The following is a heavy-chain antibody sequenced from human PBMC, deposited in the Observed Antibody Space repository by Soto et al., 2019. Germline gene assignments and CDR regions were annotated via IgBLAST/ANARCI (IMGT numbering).Heavy chain of an antibody. CDR2: IGSAGDT. CDR3: ARGDYGSGFYHYGVGV. D-gene: IGHD3-10*01. Sequence: EVQLVESGGGLAQPGGSLRLSCGASGFIFRSYDMLWVRQSPGKGLEWVSAIGSAGDTYYLTSLKGRFTISRDNAKNSVYLQMTNIRAEDTAAYYCARGDYGSGFYHYGVGVWGQGATVTVSS. V-gene: IGHV3-13*01. J-gene: IGHJ6*02. CDR1: GFIFRSYD.